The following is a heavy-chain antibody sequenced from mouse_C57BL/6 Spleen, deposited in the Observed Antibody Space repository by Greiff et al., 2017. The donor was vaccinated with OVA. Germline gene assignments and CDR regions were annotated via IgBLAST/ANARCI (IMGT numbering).Heavy chain of an antibody. J-gene: IGHJ4*01. CDR2: IEPSDSYT. Sequence: VQLQQPGAELVKPGASVKLSCKASGYTFTSYWMQWVKQRPGQGLEWIGEIEPSDSYTNYNQKFKGKATLTVDTSSSTAYMQLSSLTSEDSAVYYCARKDGKDYYAMDYWGQGTSVTVSS. CDR1: GYTFTSYW. V-gene: IGHV1-50*01. CDR3: ARKDGKDYYAMDY. D-gene: IGHD2-3*01.